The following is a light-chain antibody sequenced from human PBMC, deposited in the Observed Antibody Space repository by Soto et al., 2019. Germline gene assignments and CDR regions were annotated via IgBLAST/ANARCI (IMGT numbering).Light chain of an antibody. Sequence: QSALTQPACVSGSPGQSITISCTGTNSDVGAYRFVFWYQQHPGKAPKLMIYEVSQRPSGVSDRFSGSKSGNTASLTISGLQAEDEADYYCTSYTSTSHYVFGTGTKLTVL. CDR3: TSYTSTSHYV. CDR1: NSDVGAYRF. CDR2: EVS. J-gene: IGLJ1*01. V-gene: IGLV2-14*01.